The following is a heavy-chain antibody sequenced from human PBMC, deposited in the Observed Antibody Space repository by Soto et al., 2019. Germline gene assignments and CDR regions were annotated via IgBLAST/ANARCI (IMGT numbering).Heavy chain of an antibody. J-gene: IGHJ4*02. CDR1: GFVFSDFQ. CDR2: ITGTSAFT. CDR3: ARDNLAFQGAFDL. V-gene: IGHV3-21*01. D-gene: IGHD3-16*01. Sequence: PGGSLRLSCAASGFVFSDFQFNWVRQAPGGGLEWLSSITGTSAFTEYAASIEGRFTISRDNPNKLLFLHMDNLRPEDTAVYYCARDNLAFQGAFDLWGQGTLVTVSS.